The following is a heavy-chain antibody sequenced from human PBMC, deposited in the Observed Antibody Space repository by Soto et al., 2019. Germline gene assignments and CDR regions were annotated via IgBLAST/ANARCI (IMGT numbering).Heavy chain of an antibody. V-gene: IGHV4-39*02. CDR1: GGSISSSSYY. D-gene: IGHD3-22*01. CDR3: AREGRITMIVVHGFDY. Sequence: QLQLQESGPGLVKPSETLSLTCTVSGGSISSSSYYWGWIRQPPGKGLEWIGSIYYSGSTYYNPSLKSRVTISVDTSKNQFSLKLSSVTAADTAVYYCAREGRITMIVVHGFDYWGQGTLVTVSS. J-gene: IGHJ4*02. CDR2: IYYSGST.